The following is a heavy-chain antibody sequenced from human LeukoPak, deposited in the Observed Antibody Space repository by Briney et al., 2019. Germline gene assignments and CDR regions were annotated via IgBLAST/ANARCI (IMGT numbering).Heavy chain of an antibody. Sequence: ASVKVSCKASGYTFSGYYLHWVRQAPGQGLEWMGWINPNSGGTNYAQKFQGRDTMTRDTSISTAYMELSRLRSDDTAVYYCAREQQPHYFDYWGQGTLVTVSS. V-gene: IGHV1-2*02. CDR3: AREQQPHYFDY. CDR1: GYTFSGYY. D-gene: IGHD6-13*01. J-gene: IGHJ4*02. CDR2: INPNSGGT.